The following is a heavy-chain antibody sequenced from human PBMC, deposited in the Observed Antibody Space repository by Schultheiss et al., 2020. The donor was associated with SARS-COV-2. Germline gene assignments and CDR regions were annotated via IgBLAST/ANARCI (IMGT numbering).Heavy chain of an antibody. V-gene: IGHV4-4*02. CDR3: AKNGDLDKNYYYGMDV. Sequence: SETLSLTCAVSGGSISSSNWWSWVRQPPGKGLEWIGYIYYSGSTNYNPSLKSRVTISVDRSKNQFSLELSSVTAADTAVYYCAKNGDLDKNYYYGMDVWGQGTTVTVSS. J-gene: IGHJ6*02. CDR1: GGSISSSNW. D-gene: IGHD2-21*02. CDR2: IYYSGST.